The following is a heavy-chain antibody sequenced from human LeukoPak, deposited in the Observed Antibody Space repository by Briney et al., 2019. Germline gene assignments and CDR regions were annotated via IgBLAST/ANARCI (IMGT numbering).Heavy chain of an antibody. V-gene: IGHV4-4*02. J-gene: IGHJ6*02. CDR2: IYHSGST. CDR1: GGSISSSNW. D-gene: IGHD5-12*01. Sequence: PSGTLSLTCAVSGGSISSSNWWSWVRQPPGKGLEWIGEIYHSGSTNYNPSLKSRLTISVDTSKNQFSLKLSSVTAADTAVYYCARQITPRQLSGYGLYYYGMDVWGQGTTVTVSS. CDR3: ARQITPRQLSGYGLYYYGMDV.